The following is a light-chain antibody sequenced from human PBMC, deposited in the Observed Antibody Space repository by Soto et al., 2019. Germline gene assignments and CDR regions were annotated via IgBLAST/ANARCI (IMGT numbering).Light chain of an antibody. CDR2: GAT. Sequence: EIVLTQSPGTLSLSPGERVTLSCRASQSISGGYLAWYQQKRGQAPRLLVYGATTRATGIPDRFSGSGSGSDFTLIISRREPEDVAVYFCQQYGVSPQSFGPGTKVEFK. J-gene: IGKJ3*01. CDR3: QQYGVSPQS. V-gene: IGKV3-20*01. CDR1: QSISGGY.